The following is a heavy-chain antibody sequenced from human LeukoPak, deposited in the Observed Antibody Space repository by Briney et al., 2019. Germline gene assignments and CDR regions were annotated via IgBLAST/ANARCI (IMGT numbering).Heavy chain of an antibody. J-gene: IGHJ6*03. V-gene: IGHV3-7*01. Sequence: GGSLRLSCAASGFTFSSYWMSWVRQAPGKGLEWVANIKQDGSEKYYVDSVKGRFTISRDNAKNSLYLQMNSLRAEDTAVYYCARWLRELSRFYYYYYMDVWGKGTTVTVSS. CDR1: GFTFSSYW. CDR2: IKQDGSEK. CDR3: ARWLRELSRFYYYYYMDV. D-gene: IGHD3-16*02.